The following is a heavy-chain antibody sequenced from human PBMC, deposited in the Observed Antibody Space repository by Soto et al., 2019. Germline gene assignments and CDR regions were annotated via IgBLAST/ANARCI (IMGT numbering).Heavy chain of an antibody. J-gene: IGHJ3*02. CDR1: GYAFTTYH. Sequence: ASVKVSCKASGYAFTTYHMHWVRQAPGQGLEWMGMIDPSDGTTTYAQKLQGRVTMTRDTATSTVYMELSSLRSEDTAVYYCARDEVPDVQDDAFDIWGQGTMVTVSS. CDR2: IDPSDGTT. CDR3: ARDEVPDVQDDAFDI. V-gene: IGHV1-46*04.